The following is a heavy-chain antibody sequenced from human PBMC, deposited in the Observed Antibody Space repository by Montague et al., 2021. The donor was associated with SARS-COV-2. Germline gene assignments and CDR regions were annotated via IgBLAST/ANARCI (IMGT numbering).Heavy chain of an antibody. CDR1: GYSFTSYW. J-gene: IGHJ4*02. D-gene: IGHD6-13*01. CDR2: IDPSGSYT. CDR3: ARRSYSSSWYDY. Sequence: QSGAEVKKPGESLRISCKGSGYSFTSYWISWVRQMPGKGLEWMGRIDPSGSYTNYSPSFQGHVTIPADKSISTAYLQWSSLKASDTAMYYCARRSYSSSWYDYWGQGTLVTVSS. V-gene: IGHV5-10-1*01.